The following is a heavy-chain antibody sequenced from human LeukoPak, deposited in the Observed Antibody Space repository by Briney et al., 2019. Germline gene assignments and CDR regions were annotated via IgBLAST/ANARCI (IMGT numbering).Heavy chain of an antibody. J-gene: IGHJ6*03. D-gene: IGHD3-3*01. CDR1: GGSMSSYY. CDR3: ARGLDDFWSRFYYYYMDV. CDR2: IYYSGST. Sequence: PSETLSLTCTVSGGSMSSYYWSWIRQPPGKGLEWIGYIYYSGSTNYNPSLKSRVTISVDTSKNQFSLKLSSVTAADTAVYYYARGLDDFWSRFYYYYMDVWGKGTTVTVSS. V-gene: IGHV4-59*01.